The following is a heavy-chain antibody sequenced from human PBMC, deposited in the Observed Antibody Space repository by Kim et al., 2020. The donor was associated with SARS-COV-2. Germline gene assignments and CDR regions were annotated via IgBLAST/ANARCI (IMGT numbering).Heavy chain of an antibody. CDR3: ARHVYSGSYFLPSDFDY. V-gene: IGHV4-39*01. D-gene: IGHD1-26*01. CDR2: IYYSGST. CDR1: GGSISSSSYY. Sequence: SETLSLTCTVSGGSISSSSYYWGWIRQPPGKGLEWIGSIYYSGSTYYNPSLKSRVTISVDTSKNQFSLKLSSVTAADTAVYYCARHVYSGSYFLPSDFDYWGQGTLVTVSS. J-gene: IGHJ4*02.